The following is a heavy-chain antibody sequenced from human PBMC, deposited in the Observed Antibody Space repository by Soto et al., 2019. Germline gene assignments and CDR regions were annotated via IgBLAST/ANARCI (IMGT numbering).Heavy chain of an antibody. D-gene: IGHD2-21*02. J-gene: IGHJ4*02. Sequence: QVQLVQSGSEEKKPGASVKVSCKASGYTFTSYAMHWVRQAPGQRLEWMGWINAGNGNTKYSQKFQGRVTITKDTSASTAYMELSRLRSEDTAVYYCARALVVGTAPDYWGQGTLVTVSS. CDR1: GYTFTSYA. V-gene: IGHV1-3*05. CDR2: INAGNGNT. CDR3: ARALVVGTAPDY.